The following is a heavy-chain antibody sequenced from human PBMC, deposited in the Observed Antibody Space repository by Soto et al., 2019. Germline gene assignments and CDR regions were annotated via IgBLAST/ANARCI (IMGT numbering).Heavy chain of an antibody. V-gene: IGHV4-59*01. CDR2: IYYSGST. Sequence: TSETLSLTCTVSGGSISSYHWSWIRQPPGKGLEWIGYIYYSGSTKYNPSLKSRVTISVDTSKNQFSVKLSSVTAADTAVYYCARFRDGVGFYYYGLDVWGQGTLVTVSS. CDR3: ARFRDGVGFYYYGLDV. J-gene: IGHJ4*02. CDR1: GGSISSYH. D-gene: IGHD3-3*01.